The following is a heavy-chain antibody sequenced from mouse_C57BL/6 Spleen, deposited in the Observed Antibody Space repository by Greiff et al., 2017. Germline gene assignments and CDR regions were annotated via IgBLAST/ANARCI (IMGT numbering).Heavy chain of an antibody. J-gene: IGHJ4*01. D-gene: IGHD3-2*02. V-gene: IGHV1-81*01. CDR2: IYLRSGTT. CDR3: AMRGSSGYYAMDY. CDR1: GYTFTSYG. Sequence: QVQLQQSGAELARPGASVKLSCKASGYTFTSYGISWVKQRTGQGLEWIGEIYLRSGTTYYNEKFKGKATLTADKSSSTAYMKLRSLTSEDSAVYSCAMRGSSGYYAMDYWGQGTSVTVSS.